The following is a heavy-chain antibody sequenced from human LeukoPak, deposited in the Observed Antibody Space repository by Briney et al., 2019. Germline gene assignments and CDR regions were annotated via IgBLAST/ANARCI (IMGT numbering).Heavy chain of an antibody. CDR1: GYTFNTYG. CDR3: ARDKASLGYYDTSGYFQQWFDS. D-gene: IGHD3-22*01. CDR2: ISPYNGDT. Sequence: ASVKVSCKASGYTFNTYGITWVRQAPGQGLEWMGWISPYNGDTHYAQKFQDRVTMTTDTSTSTAYMDLRSLGFDDTAVYYCARDKASLGYYDTSGYFQQWFDSWGQGTLVTVSS. V-gene: IGHV1-18*04. J-gene: IGHJ5*01.